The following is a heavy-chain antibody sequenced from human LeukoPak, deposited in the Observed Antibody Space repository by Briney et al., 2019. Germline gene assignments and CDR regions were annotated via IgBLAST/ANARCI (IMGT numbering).Heavy chain of an antibody. V-gene: IGHV4-59*01. CDR3: ARDPGRGTTNPFDY. Sequence: PSETLSLTCTVSGGSISSYYWSWIRQPPGKGLEWIGYFYYRGSTNYNPSLKSRVTISVDTSKNQFSLKLSSVTAADTAVYYCARDPGRGTTNPFDYWGQGTLVTVSS. CDR1: GGSISSYY. CDR2: FYYRGST. J-gene: IGHJ4*02. D-gene: IGHD1-14*01.